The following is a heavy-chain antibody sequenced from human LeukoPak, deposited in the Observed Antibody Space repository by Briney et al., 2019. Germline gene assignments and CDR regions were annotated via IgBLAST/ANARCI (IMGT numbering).Heavy chain of an antibody. J-gene: IGHJ4*02. CDR1: GFTFSSYS. V-gene: IGHV3-48*02. D-gene: IGHD6-19*01. CDR2: IGSSISTI. Sequence: PGGSLRLSCAASGFTFSSYSMNWVRQAPGKGLEWISYIGSSISTIYYADSVKGRFTISRDNAKNSLYLQMNSLRDEDTAVYYCAKDSKNSGPVNDYWGQGTLVTVSS. CDR3: AKDSKNSGPVNDY.